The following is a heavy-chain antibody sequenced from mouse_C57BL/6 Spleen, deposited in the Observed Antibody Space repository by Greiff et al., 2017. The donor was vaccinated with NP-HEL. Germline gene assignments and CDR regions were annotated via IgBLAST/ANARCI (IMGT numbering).Heavy chain of an antibody. CDR1: GYAFTNYL. Sequence: QVQLQQSGAELVRPGTSVKVSCKASGYAFTNYLIEWVKQRPGQGLEWIGVINPGSGGTNYNEKFKGKATLTADKSSSTAYMQLSSLTSEDSAVYFCARGYGNPPWFAYWGQGTLVTVSA. D-gene: IGHD1-1*01. V-gene: IGHV1-54*01. CDR2: INPGSGGT. CDR3: ARGYGNPPWFAY. J-gene: IGHJ3*01.